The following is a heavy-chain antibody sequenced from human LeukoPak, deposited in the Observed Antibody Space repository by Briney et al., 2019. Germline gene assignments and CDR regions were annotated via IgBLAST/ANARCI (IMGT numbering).Heavy chain of an antibody. Sequence: PGGSLRLSCAASGFTFSRYAISWVRQAPGKGLEWVSAISGSGGSPYHADSVKGRFTISRDNSKNTLYLQMSSLRAEDTAIYYCARDRGRRAAAGYDYWGQGTLVTVSS. CDR1: GFTFSRYA. CDR3: ARDRGRRAAAGYDY. J-gene: IGHJ4*02. CDR2: ISGSGGSP. D-gene: IGHD6-13*01. V-gene: IGHV3-23*01.